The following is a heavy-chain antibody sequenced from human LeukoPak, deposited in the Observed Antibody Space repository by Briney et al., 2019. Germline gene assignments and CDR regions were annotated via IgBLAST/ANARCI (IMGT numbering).Heavy chain of an antibody. Sequence: GASVKVSCKASGYTFTTYGISWVRQAPGQGLEWMGWISAHNGHTNYAQNLQGRVTKTTDTSTSTAYMELRSLRSDDTAVYYCARVEDRDNVWGSYRLADYWGQGTLVTVSS. D-gene: IGHD3-16*02. CDR1: GYTFTTYG. J-gene: IGHJ4*02. CDR3: ARVEDRDNVWGSYRLADY. V-gene: IGHV1-18*04. CDR2: ISAHNGHT.